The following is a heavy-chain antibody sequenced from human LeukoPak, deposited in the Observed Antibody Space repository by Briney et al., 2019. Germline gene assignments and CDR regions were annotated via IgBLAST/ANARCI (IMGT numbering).Heavy chain of an antibody. J-gene: IGHJ6*02. CDR1: GFTFSNYW. CDR2: IKQDGSEK. D-gene: IGHD6-13*01. Sequence: GGSLRLSCAASGFTFSNYWMSWVRQAPGKGLEWVANIKQDGSEKYYVDSVKGRFTISRDNAKNSLHLQVNSLRAEDTAVYYCARDQQLVNYYGMDVWGQGTTVTVSS. V-gene: IGHV3-7*01. CDR3: ARDQQLVNYYGMDV.